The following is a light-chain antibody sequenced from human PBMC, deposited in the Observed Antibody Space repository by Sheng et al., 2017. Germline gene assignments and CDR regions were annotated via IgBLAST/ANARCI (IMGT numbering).Light chain of an antibody. CDR1: QNISVY. J-gene: IGKJ1*01. V-gene: IGKV1-39*01. Sequence: DIQMTQSPSSLSASVGDTVIITCRASQNISVYLNWYQQRPGKAPKLLISATSSLQSGVPSRFSGTGSGTDFTLTIGSLQPEDFATYYCQQSYSTPPTFGQGPRWK. CDR2: ATS. CDR3: QQSYSTPPT.